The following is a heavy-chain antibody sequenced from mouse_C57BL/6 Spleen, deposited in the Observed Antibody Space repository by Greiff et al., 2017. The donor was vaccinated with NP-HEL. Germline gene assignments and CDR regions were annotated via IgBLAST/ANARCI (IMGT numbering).Heavy chain of an antibody. CDR2: ISDGGSYT. Sequence: DVHLVESGGGLVKPGGSLKLSCAASGFTFSSYAMSWVRQTPEKRLEWVATISDGGSYTYYPDNVKGRFTISRDNAKNNLYLQMSHLKSEDTAMYYCAREGLVFDYWGQGTTLTVSS. CDR1: GFTFSSYA. D-gene: IGHD3-3*01. CDR3: AREGLVFDY. V-gene: IGHV5-4*01. J-gene: IGHJ2*01.